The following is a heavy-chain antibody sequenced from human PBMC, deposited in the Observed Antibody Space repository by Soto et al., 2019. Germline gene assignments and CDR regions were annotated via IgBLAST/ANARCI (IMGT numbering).Heavy chain of an antibody. V-gene: IGHV3-74*01. CDR3: ASLVGYSSGWYNY. CDR2: INSDGSST. J-gene: IGHJ4*02. Sequence: PGGSLRLSCAASGFTFSSYWMHWVRQAPGKGLVWVSRINSDGSSTSYADSVKGRFTISRDNAKNTLYLQMNSLRAEDTAVYYCASLVGYSSGWYNYWGQGTLVTVSS. D-gene: IGHD6-19*01. CDR1: GFTFSSYW.